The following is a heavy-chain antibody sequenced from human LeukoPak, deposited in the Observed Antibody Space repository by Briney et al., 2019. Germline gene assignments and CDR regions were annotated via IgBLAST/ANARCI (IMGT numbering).Heavy chain of an antibody. V-gene: IGHV4-4*07. CDR3: ARGGPDLAREYFQY. D-gene: IGHD5-12*01. CDR2: IYVTGTT. CDR1: GGSISTNY. Sequence: PSETLSLTCTVSGGSISTNYWNWIRQPAGKGLEWIGRIYVTGTTYYNPSLKSRLTISVDASRNQFFLNLSSVTAADTAVYYCARGGPDLAREYFQYWGQGTLVTVS. J-gene: IGHJ1*01.